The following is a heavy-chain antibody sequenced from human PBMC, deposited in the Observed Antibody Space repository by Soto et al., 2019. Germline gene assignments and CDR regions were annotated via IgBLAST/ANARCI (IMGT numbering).Heavy chain of an antibody. CDR1: GFTSGNYW. J-gene: IGHJ6*02. CDR3: SRGTDLRYCTAYSCPGLDV. D-gene: IGHD2-8*02. CDR2: IAQDGSEI. Sequence: EVQLVESGGGLVQPGGSLRLSCVASGFTSGNYWMTWVRQAPGMGLEWVANIAQDGSEIHYVDSVKGRFTISRDNRKNSLSVQMNSLGAEDTAVYYCSRGTDLRYCTAYSCPGLDVWGQGTTVTVSS. V-gene: IGHV3-7*03.